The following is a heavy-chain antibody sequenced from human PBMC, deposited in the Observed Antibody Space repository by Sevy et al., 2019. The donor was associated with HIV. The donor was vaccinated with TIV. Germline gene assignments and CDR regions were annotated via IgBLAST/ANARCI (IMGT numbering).Heavy chain of an antibody. CDR3: ARGGIAVAAYFDY. Sequence: GGSLRLSCAASGFTVSSNYMSWVRQAPGKGLEWVSVIYSGGSTYYADSVKGRFTISRDNSKNTLYLQMNSLRAEDTAGYYCARGGIAVAAYFDYWGQGTLVTVSS. CDR1: GFTVSSNY. J-gene: IGHJ4*02. V-gene: IGHV3-53*01. CDR2: IYSGGST. D-gene: IGHD6-19*01.